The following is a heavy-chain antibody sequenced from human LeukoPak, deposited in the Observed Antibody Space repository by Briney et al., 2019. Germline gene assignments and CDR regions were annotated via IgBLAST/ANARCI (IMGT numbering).Heavy chain of an antibody. CDR2: IYWDNNK. Sequence: SGPTLVNPTQTLTLTRTFSGFSLSTSGVGVGWIRQPPGKALEWLALIYWDNNKLYSPSLKSRLTITKDTSKNQVVLTMTNMGPVDTATYYCTHCGDYRFLYYFDHWGQGTLVTVSS. CDR3: THCGDYRFLYYFDH. D-gene: IGHD4-11*01. V-gene: IGHV2-5*02. CDR1: GFSLSTSGVG. J-gene: IGHJ4*02.